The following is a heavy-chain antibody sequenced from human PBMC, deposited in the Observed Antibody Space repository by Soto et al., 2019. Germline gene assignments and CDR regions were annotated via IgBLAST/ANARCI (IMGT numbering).Heavy chain of an antibody. J-gene: IGHJ5*02. V-gene: IGHV4-39*01. Sequence: SETLSLTCTVSGGSISSSSYYWGWIRQPPGKGLEWIGSIYYSGSTYYNPSLKSRVTISVDTSKNQFSLKLSSVTAADTAVYYCAGHSMEYMVRGVRLFDWFDPWGQGTLVTVSS. CDR2: IYYSGST. CDR1: GGSISSSSYY. CDR3: AGHSMEYMVRGVRLFDWFDP. D-gene: IGHD3-10*01.